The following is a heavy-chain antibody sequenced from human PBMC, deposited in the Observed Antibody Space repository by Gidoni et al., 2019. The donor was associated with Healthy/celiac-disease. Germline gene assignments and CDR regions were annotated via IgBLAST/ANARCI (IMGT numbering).Heavy chain of an antibody. CDR1: GGSFSGYY. V-gene: IGHV4-34*01. CDR3: ASPPNDSSGYYPPWY. J-gene: IGHJ4*02. CDR2: INHSGST. D-gene: IGHD3-22*01. Sequence: QVQLQQWGAGLLKPSETLSLTCAVDGGSFSGYYWSWIRQPPGKGLEWIGEINHSGSTNYNPSLKSRVTISVDTSKNQFSLKLSSVTAADTAVYYCASPPNDSSGYYPPWYWGQGTLVTVSS.